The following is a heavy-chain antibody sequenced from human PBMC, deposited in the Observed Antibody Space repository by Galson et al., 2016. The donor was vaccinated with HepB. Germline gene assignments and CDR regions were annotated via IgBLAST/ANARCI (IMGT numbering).Heavy chain of an antibody. V-gene: IGHV1-46*01. Sequence: SVKVSCKASGYTFTSYYIHWVRQAPGQGLEWMGMINPRAGSTFYAQKFQGRVSVTRDTSTSTVHMELSSLRSEDTAVYYCARDRDAFMASFYYYGMDVWGQGTTVTVSS. D-gene: IGHD3-3*02. J-gene: IGHJ6*02. CDR3: ARDRDAFMASFYYYGMDV. CDR1: GYTFTSYY. CDR2: INPRAGST.